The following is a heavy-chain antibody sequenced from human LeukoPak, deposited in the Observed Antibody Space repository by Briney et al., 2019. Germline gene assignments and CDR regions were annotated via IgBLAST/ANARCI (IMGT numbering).Heavy chain of an antibody. D-gene: IGHD6-19*01. J-gene: IGHJ4*02. V-gene: IGHV3-13*04. CDR3: ARAPPGSGWLIDY. CDR2: INTAGDT. CDR1: GFTFSDYD. Sequence: GGSLRLSCAASGFTFSDYDMHWVRQATGKGLEWVSAINTAGDTYYPDSVKGRFTISRENAKNSLYLQLNSPRAGDTAVYFCARAPPGSGWLIDYWGQGTLITASS.